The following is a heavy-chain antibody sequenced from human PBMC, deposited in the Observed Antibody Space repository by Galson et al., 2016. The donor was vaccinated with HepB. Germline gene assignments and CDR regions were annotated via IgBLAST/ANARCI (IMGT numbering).Heavy chain of an antibody. CDR2: MSIDGST. CDR1: GGSISSGYHY. J-gene: IGHJ3*02. CDR3: ARDTYRARARVDAFDM. V-gene: IGHV4-61*02. D-gene: IGHD1-26*01. Sequence: TLSLTCAVSGGSISSGYHYWSWIRQPAGKGLEWIGRMSIDGSTNYTPSLKSRVTISLDTSKNQFSLRLSSVTAADTALYYCARDTYRARARVDAFDMGGPGTLVTFS.